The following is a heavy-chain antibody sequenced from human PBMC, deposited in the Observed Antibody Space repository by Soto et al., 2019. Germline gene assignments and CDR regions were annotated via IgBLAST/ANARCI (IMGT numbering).Heavy chain of an antibody. Sequence: SCKASGYTFTSYAMHWVRQAPGKGLEWVAVISYDGSNKYYADSVKGRFTISRDNSKNTLYLQMNSLRAEDTAVYYCARDLGGYSYDWGMDVWGQGTTVTVSS. CDR1: GYTFTSYA. J-gene: IGHJ6*02. CDR3: ARDLGGYSYDWGMDV. CDR2: ISYDGSNK. D-gene: IGHD5-18*01. V-gene: IGHV3-30-3*01.